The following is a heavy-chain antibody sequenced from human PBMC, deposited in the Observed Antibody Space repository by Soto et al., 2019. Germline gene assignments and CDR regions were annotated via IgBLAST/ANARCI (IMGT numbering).Heavy chain of an antibody. V-gene: IGHV3-53*01. CDR1: EFPVSSNY. J-gene: IGHJ4*02. CDR2: IYSGGTT. Sequence: EVQLVESGGGLIQPGGSLRLSCSASEFPVSSNYMSWVRQAPGKGLEWVSVIYSGGTTYYADSVRGRFTISRDASKNTLYLQMSSLRADDTAVYYCARVRGPGDLLRYFDYWGQGALVTVSS. D-gene: IGHD3-16*01. CDR3: ARVRGPGDLLRYFDY.